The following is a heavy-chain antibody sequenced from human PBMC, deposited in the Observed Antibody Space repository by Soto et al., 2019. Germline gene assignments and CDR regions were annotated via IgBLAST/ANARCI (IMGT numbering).Heavy chain of an antibody. V-gene: IGHV3-30*18. CDR2: TSYDGSSK. J-gene: IGHJ4*02. CDR1: GFTFSSYG. Sequence: GGSLRLSCAASGFTFSSYGMHWVRQAPGKGLEWVATTSYDGSSKYYADSVKGRFNISRDNSKNTLYLQMNSLRAEDTAVYYCAKKGGGYTSTWYVDYWGQGTLVTVSS. D-gene: IGHD6-13*01. CDR3: AKKGGGYTSTWYVDY.